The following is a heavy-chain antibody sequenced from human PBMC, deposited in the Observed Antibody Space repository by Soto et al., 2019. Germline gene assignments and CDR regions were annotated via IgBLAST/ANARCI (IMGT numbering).Heavy chain of an antibody. Sequence: GGSLRLSCAASGFTFSSYSMSWIRQAPGKGLEWLAFIDSRGRTLSYADSVKGRFTISRDNAKNSLYPQMHSLRANDTAVYYCARQAARNYIDSWGQGDVVTVSS. CDR3: ARQAARNYIDS. D-gene: IGHD6-6*01. CDR2: IDSRGRTL. V-gene: IGHV3-11*01. CDR1: GFTFSSYS. J-gene: IGHJ4*02.